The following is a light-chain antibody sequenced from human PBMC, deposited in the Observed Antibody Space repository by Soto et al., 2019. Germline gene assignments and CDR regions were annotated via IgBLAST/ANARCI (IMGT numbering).Light chain of an antibody. Sequence: QSALTQPASVSGSPGQSITISCTGTSRDVGTYTLVSWYQHYPGKAPKLIIYEGSKRPSGVSNRFSGSKSGNTASLTISGLQAEDEADYYCCSYATPRLFGGGTKLTVL. CDR1: SRDVGTYTL. CDR2: EGS. CDR3: CSYATPRL. J-gene: IGLJ2*01. V-gene: IGLV2-23*01.